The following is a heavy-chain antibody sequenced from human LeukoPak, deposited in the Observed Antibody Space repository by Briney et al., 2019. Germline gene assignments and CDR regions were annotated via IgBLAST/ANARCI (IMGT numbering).Heavy chain of an antibody. V-gene: IGHV4-59*01. CDR3: ARAKYYYDSSGFGPTDY. J-gene: IGHJ4*02. Sequence: SETLSLTCTVSGGSISSYYWSWIRQPPGKGLEWIGYIYYSGSTNYNPSLKSRVTISVDTSKNQFSLKLSSVTAADTAVYYCARAKYYYDSSGFGPTDYWGQGTLVTVSS. CDR2: IYYSGST. D-gene: IGHD3-22*01. CDR1: GGSISSYY.